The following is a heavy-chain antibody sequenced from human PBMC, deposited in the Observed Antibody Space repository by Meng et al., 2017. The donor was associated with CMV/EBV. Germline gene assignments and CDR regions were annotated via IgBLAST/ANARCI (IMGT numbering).Heavy chain of an antibody. V-gene: IGHV4-30-4*08. CDR2: IYYSGST. Sequence: SETLSLTCTVSGGSISSGDYYWSWIRQPPGKGLEWIGYIYYSGSTYYNPSLKSRVTISVDTSKNQFSLKLSSVTAADTAVYYCATRDGLFPGWGRYYYYGMDVWGQETTVTVSS. J-gene: IGHJ6*02. CDR1: GGSISSGDYY. D-gene: IGHD2-21*01. CDR3: ATRDGLFPGWGRYYYYGMDV.